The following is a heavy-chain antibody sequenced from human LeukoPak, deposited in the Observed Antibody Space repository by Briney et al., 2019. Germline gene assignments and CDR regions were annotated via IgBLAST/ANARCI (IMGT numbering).Heavy chain of an antibody. V-gene: IGHV4-34*01. CDR2: INHSGYT. J-gene: IGHJ4*02. Sequence: SETLSLICAVYGGSFSGYYWSWIRQTPGKGLEWIGEINHSGYTNYNPSLKSRVTMSVDTSKNQFSLKLSSVTAADTAVYYCAYPPYSMSPQWGQGTLVTVSS. CDR3: AYPPYSMSPQ. CDR1: GGSFSGYY. D-gene: IGHD6-13*01.